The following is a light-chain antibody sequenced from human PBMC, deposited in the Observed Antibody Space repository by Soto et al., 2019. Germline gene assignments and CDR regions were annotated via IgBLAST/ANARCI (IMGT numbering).Light chain of an antibody. Sequence: QSVLTQPASVSGSPGQSITISCSGTSSDIGTYNYVSWYQQHPGKVPKLMIYEVSNRPSEISYRFSGSKSGNTASLTISGLQPDDEADYYCASYTTDSTLVFGGGTKLTVL. CDR1: SSDIGTYNY. V-gene: IGLV2-14*01. CDR3: ASYTTDSTLV. CDR2: EVS. J-gene: IGLJ2*01.